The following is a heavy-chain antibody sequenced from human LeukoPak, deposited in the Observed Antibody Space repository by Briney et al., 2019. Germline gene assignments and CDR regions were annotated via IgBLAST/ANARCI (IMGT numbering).Heavy chain of an antibody. CDR3: ARELNSSGYFAFDI. CDR2: IYTSGST. D-gene: IGHD3-22*01. V-gene: IGHV4-4*07. J-gene: IGHJ3*02. CDR1: GGSISSYY. Sequence: SETLSLTCTVSGGSISSYYWSWIRQPAGKGLEWIGRIYTSGSTNYNPSLKSRVTMSVDTSKNQFSLKLSSVTAADTAVYYCARELNSSGYFAFDIWGQGTMVAVSS.